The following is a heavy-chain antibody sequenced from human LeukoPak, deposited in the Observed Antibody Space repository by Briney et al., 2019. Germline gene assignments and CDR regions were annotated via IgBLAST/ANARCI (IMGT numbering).Heavy chain of an antibody. D-gene: IGHD3-9*01. CDR2: IYYSGST. CDR1: GGSISSSSYY. V-gene: IGHV4-39*01. Sequence: RASETLSLTCTVSGGSISSSSYYWGWIRQPPGKGLEWIGSIYYSGSTYYNPSLKSRVTISVDTSKNQFSLKLSSVTAADTAVYYCARHLTPLTSFDIWGQGTMVTVSS. J-gene: IGHJ3*02. CDR3: ARHLTPLTSFDI.